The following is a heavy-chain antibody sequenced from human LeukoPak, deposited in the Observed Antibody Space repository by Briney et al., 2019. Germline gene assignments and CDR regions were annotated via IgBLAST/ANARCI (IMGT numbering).Heavy chain of an antibody. CDR1: GGTFSNYA. J-gene: IGHJ6*02. CDR3: ARAPFSSIEARPGEYHYYGLDV. V-gene: IGHV1-69*13. CDR2: IIPIFSTA. D-gene: IGHD6-6*01. Sequence: SVKVSCKVSGGTFSNYAISWVRQAPGQGLEWMGGIIPIFSTANSAQKFQGRVTITADESTSTAYMELSSLRSDDTAVYYCARAPFSSIEARPGEYHYYGLDVWSQGTTVTVSS.